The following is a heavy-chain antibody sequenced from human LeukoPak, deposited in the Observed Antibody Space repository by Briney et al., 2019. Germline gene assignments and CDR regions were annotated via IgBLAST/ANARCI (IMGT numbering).Heavy chain of an antibody. J-gene: IGHJ4*02. CDR3: TTDPDCSGGSCYPVAYFHY. CDR2: INSKTDGGTT. Sequence: PGGSLRLSCAASGFTFSDAWMRWVRHAPGKGLEWVGRINSKTDGGTTDYAAPVKGRFTISRDDSKNTLYLQMNSLKTEDTAVYYCTTDPDCSGGSCYPVAYFHYWGQGTLVTVSS. CDR1: GFTFSDAW. D-gene: IGHD2-15*01. V-gene: IGHV3-15*01.